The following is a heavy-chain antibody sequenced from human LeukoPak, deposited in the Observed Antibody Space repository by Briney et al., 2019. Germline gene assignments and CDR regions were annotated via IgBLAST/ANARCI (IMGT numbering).Heavy chain of an antibody. CDR3: ARDNYYDSSPYFDY. Sequence: GASVKVSCKASGYTFTSYGISWVRQAPGQGLEWMGWISAYNGNTNYAQKLQGRVTMTTDTSTSTAYMELRSLRSDDTAVYYCARDNYYDSSPYFDYWGQGTLVTVSS. J-gene: IGHJ4*02. CDR2: ISAYNGNT. V-gene: IGHV1-18*01. D-gene: IGHD3-22*01. CDR1: GYTFTSYG.